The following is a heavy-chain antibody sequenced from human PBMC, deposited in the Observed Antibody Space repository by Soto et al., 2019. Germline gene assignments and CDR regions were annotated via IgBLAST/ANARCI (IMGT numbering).Heavy chain of an antibody. Sequence: QVQLVQSGAEVKKPGSSVKVSCKASGGTFSSYAISWVRQAPGQGLEWMGGIIPIFGTANYAQKFQGRVTXTXDVXTSTAYMGLSSLSSEATAVYYCARGSAGASLDFAYWGQGTLVTVSS. V-gene: IGHV1-69*05. CDR1: GGTFSSYA. D-gene: IGHD3-10*01. CDR2: IIPIFGTA. J-gene: IGHJ4*02. CDR3: ARGSAGASLDFAY.